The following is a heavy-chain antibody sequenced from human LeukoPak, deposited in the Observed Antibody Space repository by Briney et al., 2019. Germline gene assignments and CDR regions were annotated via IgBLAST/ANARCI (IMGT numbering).Heavy chain of an antibody. CDR3: ARVRDSAYDADFDY. J-gene: IGHJ4*02. D-gene: IGHD5-12*01. CDR1: GGSISSYY. CDR2: IYHSGST. V-gene: IGHV4-59*01. Sequence: PSETLSLTCTVAGGSISSYYWSWIRQPPGKGLEWIGYIYHSGSTNYNPSLKSRVTISVDTSKNQFSLELSSVTPADTAVYYCARVRDSAYDADFDYWGQRTLDTVSS.